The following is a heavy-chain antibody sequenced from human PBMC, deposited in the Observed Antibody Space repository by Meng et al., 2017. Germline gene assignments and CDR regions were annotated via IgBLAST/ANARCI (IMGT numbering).Heavy chain of an antibody. V-gene: IGHV4-30-2*01. D-gene: IGHD3-10*01. CDR2: IFHSRTP. CDR1: GGSVSSGGYS. Sequence: QMPLQESGSGPVKPSQTLSLTCAVSGGSVSSGGYSWNWIRQPPGKGLEWIRYIFHSRTPYYNPSLERRVTRSIHTSKIQFSLKGTSATAADTAVYYCARGYGGLDYWGQGTLVTVSS. CDR3: ARGYGGLDY. J-gene: IGHJ4*02.